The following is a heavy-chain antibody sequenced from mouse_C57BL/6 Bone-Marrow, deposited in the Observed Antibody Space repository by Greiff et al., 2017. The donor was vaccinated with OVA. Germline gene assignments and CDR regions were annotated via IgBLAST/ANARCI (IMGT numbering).Heavy chain of an antibody. J-gene: IGHJ2*01. CDR3: ATITTVPFDY. CDR2: IDPSDSYT. D-gene: IGHD1-1*01. Sequence: VQLQQSGAELVKPGASVKLSCKASGYTFTSYWMQWVKQRPGQGLEWIGEIDPSDSYTNYNQKFKGKATLTVDTSSSTAYMQLSSLTSEDSAVYYCATITTVPFDYWGQGTTLTVSS. V-gene: IGHV1-50*01. CDR1: GYTFTSYW.